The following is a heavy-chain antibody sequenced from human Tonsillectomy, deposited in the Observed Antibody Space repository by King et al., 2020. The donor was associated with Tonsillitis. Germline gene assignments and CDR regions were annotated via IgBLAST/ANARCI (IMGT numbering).Heavy chain of an antibody. D-gene: IGHD4-17*01. CDR3: SHIPTATTPWRGGDYVDY. Sequence: ITLKESGPTLVKPTQTLTLTCTFSGFSLSTSGVGVGWIRQPPGKALEWLALIYWDGDERYSASLKSRLTVTKDTSNNQVVLTMTNMDPVDTATYYCSHIPTATTPWRGGDYVDYWGQGTPVTVSS. J-gene: IGHJ4*02. CDR2: IYWDGDE. V-gene: IGHV2-5*02. CDR1: GFSLSTSGVG.